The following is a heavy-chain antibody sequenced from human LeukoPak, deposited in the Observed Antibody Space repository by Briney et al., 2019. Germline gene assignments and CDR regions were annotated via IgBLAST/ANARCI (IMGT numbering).Heavy chain of an antibody. D-gene: IGHD4-17*01. Sequence: PSETLSLTCTVSGGSISSYYWSWIRQPAGKGLEWIGRIYTSGSTNYNPSLKSRVTMSVDTSKNQFSLKLSSVTAADTAVYYCARVGVDCGDYYYYMDVWGKGTTVTVSS. J-gene: IGHJ6*03. CDR1: GGSISSYY. CDR2: IYTSGST. CDR3: ARVGVDCGDYYYYMDV. V-gene: IGHV4-4*07.